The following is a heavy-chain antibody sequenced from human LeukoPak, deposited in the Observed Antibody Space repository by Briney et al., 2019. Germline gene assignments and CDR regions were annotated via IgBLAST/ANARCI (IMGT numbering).Heavy chain of an antibody. CDR3: ARWRGEVVSSWFDP. J-gene: IGHJ5*02. Sequence: SQTLSLTCTVSGGSISSGGYYWSWIRQHPGKGLEWIGYIYNSGNTYYNPSLKSRVTISVDTSKNQFSLKLSSVTAADTAVYYCARWRGEVVSSWFDPWGQGTLVTVSS. D-gene: IGHD3-16*01. V-gene: IGHV4-31*03. CDR1: GGSISSGGYY. CDR2: IYNSGNT.